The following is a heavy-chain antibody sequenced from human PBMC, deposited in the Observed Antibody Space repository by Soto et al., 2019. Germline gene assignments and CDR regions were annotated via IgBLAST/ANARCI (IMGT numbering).Heavy chain of an antibody. J-gene: IGHJ6*02. Sequence: ASVKVSCKVSGYTLTELSMHWVRQAPGKGLEWMGGFDPEDGETIYAQKFQGRVTMTEDTSTDTAYMELSSLRSEDTAVYYCATKGRWYVGYYYYGMDVWRQGTTVTAP. CDR3: ATKGRWYVGYYYYGMDV. CDR1: GYTLTELS. V-gene: IGHV1-24*01. CDR2: FDPEDGET. D-gene: IGHD6-13*01.